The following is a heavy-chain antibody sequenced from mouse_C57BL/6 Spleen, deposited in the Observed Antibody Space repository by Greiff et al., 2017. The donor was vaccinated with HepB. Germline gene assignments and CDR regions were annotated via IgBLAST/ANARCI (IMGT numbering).Heavy chain of an antibody. CDR2: ISSGGDYI. CDR3: TRENYYGSSYDAMDY. J-gene: IGHJ4*01. CDR1: GFTFSSYA. D-gene: IGHD1-1*01. V-gene: IGHV5-9-1*02. Sequence: EVQRVESGEGLVKPGGSLKLSCAASGFTFSSYAMSWVRQTPEKRLEWVAYISSGGDYIYYADTVKGRFTISRDNARNTLYLQMSSLKSEDTAMYYWTRENYYGSSYDAMDYWGQGTSVTVSS.